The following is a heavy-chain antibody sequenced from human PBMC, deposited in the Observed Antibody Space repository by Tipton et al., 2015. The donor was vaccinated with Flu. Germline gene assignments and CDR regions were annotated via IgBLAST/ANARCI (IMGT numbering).Heavy chain of an antibody. J-gene: IGHJ4*02. V-gene: IGHV4-59*01. CDR3: AKDKTGLDGSFQYQFAS. CDR1: GGSIRGYV. CDR2: IYDTGSN. D-gene: IGHD2-2*01. Sequence: TLSLTCTVSGGSIRGYVWTWIRQPPGRGLEWMGYIYDTGSNYYNPSLKGRVIMSVDTSKNQLSLKMRSVTAADTAIYYCAKDKTGLDGSFQYQFASWGQGALVVVSS.